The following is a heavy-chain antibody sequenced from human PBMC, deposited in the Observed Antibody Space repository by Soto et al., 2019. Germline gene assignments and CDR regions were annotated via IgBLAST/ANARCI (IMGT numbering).Heavy chain of an antibody. CDR1: GGTFSSYA. Sequence: SVKVSCKASGGTFSSYAISWVRQAPGQGLEWLGNIIPIFGTANYAQKFQGRVTITADESTSTAYMELSSLRSEDTAVYYCARTERNDDFWSGYPNYYYYGMDVWGQGTTVTSP. D-gene: IGHD3-3*01. J-gene: IGHJ6*02. CDR3: ARTERNDDFWSGYPNYYYYGMDV. CDR2: IIPIFGTA. V-gene: IGHV1-69*13.